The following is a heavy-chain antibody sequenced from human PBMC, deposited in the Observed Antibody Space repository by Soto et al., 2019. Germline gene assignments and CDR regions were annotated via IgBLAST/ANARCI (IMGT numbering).Heavy chain of an antibody. Sequence: SETLSLTCTVSGGSISSYYWSWIRQPPGKGLEWIGYIYNSGSTHYNPSLKSRVTISLDTSKNQFSLKLSSVTAADTAVYYCAREFNQFDYWGEGTLGTVSS. CDR2: IYNSGST. J-gene: IGHJ4*02. V-gene: IGHV4-59*01. CDR1: GGSISSYY. CDR3: AREFNQFDY.